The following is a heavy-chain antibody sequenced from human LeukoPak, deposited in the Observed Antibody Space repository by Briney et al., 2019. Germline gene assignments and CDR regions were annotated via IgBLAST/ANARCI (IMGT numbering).Heavy chain of an antibody. Sequence: SETLSLTSAVYGGSFSGYYWSWIRQPPGKGLEWIGEINHSGSTNYNPSLKSRVTISVDTSKNQFSLKLSSVTAADTAVYYCATSPFNVSDAFDIWGQGTMVTVSS. CDR1: GGSFSGYY. D-gene: IGHD2-8*01. V-gene: IGHV4-34*01. J-gene: IGHJ3*02. CDR3: ATSPFNVSDAFDI. CDR2: INHSGST.